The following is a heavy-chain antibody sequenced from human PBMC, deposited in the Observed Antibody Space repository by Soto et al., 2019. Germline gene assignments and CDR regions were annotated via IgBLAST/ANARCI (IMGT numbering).Heavy chain of an antibody. CDR1: GYTFTSYD. V-gene: IGHV1-8*01. CDR3: ARVVTIFGVVEN. CDR2: MNPNSGNT. Sequence: ASVKVSCKASGYTFTSYDINWVRQATGQGLEWMGWMNPNSGNTGYAQKFQGRVTMTRNTSISTAYMELSSLRSEDTAVYYCARVVTIFGVVENWGQGTLVTVCS. D-gene: IGHD3-3*01. J-gene: IGHJ4*02.